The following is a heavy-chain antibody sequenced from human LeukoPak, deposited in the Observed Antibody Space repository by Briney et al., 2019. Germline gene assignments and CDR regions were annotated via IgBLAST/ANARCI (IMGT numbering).Heavy chain of an antibody. CDR2: ISAYNGNT. V-gene: IGHV1-18*01. CDR1: GYTFTSYG. Sequence: ASVKVSCKASGYTFTSYGISWVRQAPGQGLEWMGWISAYNGNTNYAQKFQGRVTMTTDTSTSAAYMELRSLRSDDTAVYYCARGIAARPRDYFDYWGQGTLVTVSS. J-gene: IGHJ4*02. D-gene: IGHD6-6*01. CDR3: ARGIAARPRDYFDY.